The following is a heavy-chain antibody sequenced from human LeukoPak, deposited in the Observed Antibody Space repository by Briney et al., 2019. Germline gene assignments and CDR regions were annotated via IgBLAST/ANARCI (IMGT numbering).Heavy chain of an antibody. D-gene: IGHD6-13*01. V-gene: IGHV3-20*04. Sequence: GGSLRLXCAASGFTFDDYGMSWVRQAPGKGLEWVSGINWNGGSTGYADSVKGRFTISRDNAKNSLYLQMNSLRAEDTALYYCARGRGVAAAGNFDYWGQGTLVTVSS. J-gene: IGHJ4*02. CDR2: INWNGGST. CDR3: ARGRGVAAAGNFDY. CDR1: GFTFDDYG.